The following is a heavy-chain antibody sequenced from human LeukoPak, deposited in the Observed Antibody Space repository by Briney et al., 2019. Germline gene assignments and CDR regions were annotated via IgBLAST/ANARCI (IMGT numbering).Heavy chain of an antibody. V-gene: IGHV4-4*02. CDR1: GGSISSSNW. Sequence: SETLSLTCTVSGGSISSSNWWGWVRQPPGKGLECIGEIHHSGTTNYNPPLKSRVTISVDKSKNEFSLKLNSVTAADTAVYYCARAFLVGYSPEEYFFDYWGQGTLVTVSS. D-gene: IGHD2-15*01. J-gene: IGHJ4*02. CDR2: IHHSGTT. CDR3: ARAFLVGYSPEEYFFDY.